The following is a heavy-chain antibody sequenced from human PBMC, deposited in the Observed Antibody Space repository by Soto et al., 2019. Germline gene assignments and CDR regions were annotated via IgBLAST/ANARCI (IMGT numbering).Heavy chain of an antibody. Sequence: PSETLSLTCAVYGGSLSGYYWSWIRQPPGKGLERIGEINHSGSTNYNPSLKSRVTISVDTSKNQFSLKLSSVTAADTAVYYCARVRGYRHNWFDHWGQGTLVTVSS. V-gene: IGHV4-34*01. CDR1: GGSLSGYY. CDR3: ARVRGYRHNWFDH. CDR2: INHSGST. J-gene: IGHJ5*02. D-gene: IGHD5-18*01.